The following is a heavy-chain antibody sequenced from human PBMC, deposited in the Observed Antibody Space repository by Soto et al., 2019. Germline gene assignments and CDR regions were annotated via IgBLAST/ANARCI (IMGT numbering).Heavy chain of an antibody. J-gene: IGHJ4*02. V-gene: IGHV4-34*01. CDR2: INHSGNT. CDR1: GGSFRTYY. Sequence: QVQLQQWGAGLLKPSETLSLTCTVYGGSFRTYYWSWIRQPPGKGLEWIGEINHSGNTNYNPYLMGRVTMSFDTSKNQFSLKLSSVTAADTAVYYCTGPYPYYFDAWGQGTLVTVSS. CDR3: TGPYPYYFDA.